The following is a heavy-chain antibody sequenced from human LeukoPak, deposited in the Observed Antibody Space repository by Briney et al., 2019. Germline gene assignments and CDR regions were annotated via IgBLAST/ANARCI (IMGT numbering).Heavy chain of an antibody. CDR1: GYTFTSYG. J-gene: IGHJ4*02. D-gene: IGHD4-17*01. Sequence: GASVKLSCKASGYTFTSYGISWVRQAPGQGLEWMGGIIPIFGTANYAQKFQGRVTITADKSTSTAYMELSSLRSEDTAVYYCASPTVTTEERDLWGQGTLVTVSS. CDR2: IIPIFGTA. V-gene: IGHV1-69*06. CDR3: ASPTVTTEERDL.